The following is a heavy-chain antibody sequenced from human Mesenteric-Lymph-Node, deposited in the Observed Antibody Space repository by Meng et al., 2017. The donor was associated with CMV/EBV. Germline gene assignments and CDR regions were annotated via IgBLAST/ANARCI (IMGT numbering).Heavy chain of an antibody. CDR1: GDSISGYY. CDR3: ARDRGNNWQNEAFDI. V-gene: IGHV4-59*01. CDR2: INDRGDT. Sequence: SETLSLTCAISGDSISGYYWNHIRQPPGKGLEWIGYINDRGDTKYNPSLKSRVTISQDTSKNQFFLKMRSVTTADTAVYYCARDRGNNWQNEAFDIWGQGTMVTVSS. J-gene: IGHJ3*02. D-gene: IGHD5-24*01.